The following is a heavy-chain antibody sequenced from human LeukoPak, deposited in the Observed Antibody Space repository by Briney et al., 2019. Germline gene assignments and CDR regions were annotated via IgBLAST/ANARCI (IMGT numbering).Heavy chain of an antibody. V-gene: IGHV4-39*01. J-gene: IGHJ6*03. CDR1: GGSIISSLFH. Sequence: SETLSLTCSVSGGSIISSLFHWGWLRQAPGKGLQWIGNVFHSGNTYYSPSLQSRVAISIDTSKNRFSLKLTSVTAADTAVYYCARQIVGTSWNYYYSYIDVWGNGTSVSVSS. CDR3: ARQIVGTSWNYYYSYIDV. CDR2: VFHSGNT. D-gene: IGHD1-1*01.